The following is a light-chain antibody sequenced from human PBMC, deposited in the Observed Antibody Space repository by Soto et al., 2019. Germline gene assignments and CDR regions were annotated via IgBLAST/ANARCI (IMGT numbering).Light chain of an antibody. CDR2: DVS. CDR1: SSDVGRYNF. V-gene: IGLV2-14*01. Sequence: SVLPQPASVSVSPGQSITISCTGTSSDVGRYNFVSWYQQRPGKAPKLLIYDVSNRPSGVSNRFSGSKSGNTASLTISGLQAEDEADYYCSSYTSITTDVFGTGTKVTVL. J-gene: IGLJ1*01. CDR3: SSYTSITTDV.